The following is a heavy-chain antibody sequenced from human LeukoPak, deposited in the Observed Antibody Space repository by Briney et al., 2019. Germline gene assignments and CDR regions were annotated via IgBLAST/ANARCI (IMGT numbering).Heavy chain of an antibody. Sequence: GGSLRPSCAAFGFIFNTYEINWVRQAPGKGLEWVSYISSSGSRIYYADSVKGRFTISRDNAKNSLYLQMNSLRAEDTAIYYCARPRSDLYGMDVWGQGTTVIVSS. CDR3: ARPRSDLYGMDV. J-gene: IGHJ6*02. V-gene: IGHV3-48*03. CDR2: ISSSGSRI. CDR1: GFIFNTYE.